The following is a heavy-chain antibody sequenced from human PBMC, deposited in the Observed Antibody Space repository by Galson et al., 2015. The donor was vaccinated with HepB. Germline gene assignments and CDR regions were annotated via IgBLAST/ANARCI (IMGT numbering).Heavy chain of an antibody. J-gene: IGHJ1*01. D-gene: IGHD5-24*01. CDR3: AKALDGHFYWDQE. Sequence: QSGAEVKKPGESLKISCQGSGYTFTDYWIAWVRQVPGKGLEWMGIIWPRDFDTKYSPSFQGQVTISADRAINTAYLRWNSLKASDSAMYYCAKALDGHFYWDQEWGQGTLVTVSS. CDR1: GYTFTDYW. CDR2: IWPRDFDT. V-gene: IGHV5-51*01.